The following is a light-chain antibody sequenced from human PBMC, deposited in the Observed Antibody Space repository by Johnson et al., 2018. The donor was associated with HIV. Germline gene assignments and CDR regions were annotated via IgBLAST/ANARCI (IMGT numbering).Light chain of an antibody. J-gene: IGLJ1*01. CDR2: ENN. CDR3: ATWDSSLSGGV. CDR1: SSNIGNNY. V-gene: IGLV1-51*02. Sequence: QSILTQPPSVSAAPGQKVTISCSGSSSNIGNNYVSWYQQLPGTAPKLLIYENNKQPSGIPDRFSASKSGTSATLGITGLQTGDEAEYYCATWDSSLSGGVFGTATKVTVL.